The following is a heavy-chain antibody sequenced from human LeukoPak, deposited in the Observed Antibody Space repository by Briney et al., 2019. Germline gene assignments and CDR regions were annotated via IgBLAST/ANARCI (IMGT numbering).Heavy chain of an antibody. J-gene: IGHJ4*02. CDR2: ISSDGSST. CDR1: GFTFSTYW. CDR3: ARDYGEGGYYFDY. Sequence: GGSLRLSCAASGFTFSTYWMHWVRQAPGKGLVWLSRISSDGSSTNYADSVKGRFTISRDNAKNPLYLQMNSLRAEDTAVYYCARDYGEGGYYFDYWGQGTLVTVSS. D-gene: IGHD4-17*01. V-gene: IGHV3-74*01.